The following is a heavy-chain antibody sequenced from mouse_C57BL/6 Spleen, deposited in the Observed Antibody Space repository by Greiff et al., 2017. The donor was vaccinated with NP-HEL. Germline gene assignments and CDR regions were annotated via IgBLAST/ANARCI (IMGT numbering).Heavy chain of an antibody. CDR2: IYPGDGDT. CDR3: ARCYYGSRYYFDY. J-gene: IGHJ2*01. V-gene: IGHV1-82*01. Sequence: QVQLQQSGPELVKPGASVKISCKASGYAFSSSWMNWVKQRPGKGLEWIGRIYPGDGDTNYNGKFKGKATLTADKSSSTAYMQLSSLTSEDSAVYFCARCYYGSRYYFDYWGQGTTLTVSS. CDR1: GYAFSSSW. D-gene: IGHD1-1*01.